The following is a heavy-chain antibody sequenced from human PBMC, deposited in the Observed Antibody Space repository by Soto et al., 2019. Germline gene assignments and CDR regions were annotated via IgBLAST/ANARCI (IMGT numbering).Heavy chain of an antibody. D-gene: IGHD6-19*01. J-gene: IGHJ6*02. CDR3: AGFLPAVGCCGNYFSSGIDC. CDR1: GGTFSSYA. Sequence: GASVKVSCKASGGTFSSYAISWVRQAPGQGLEWMGGIIPIFGTANYAQKFQGRVTITADESTSTAYMELSSLRSEDTAVYYCAGFLPAVGCCGNYFSSGIDCCGQGTTVTVFS. CDR2: IIPIFGTA. V-gene: IGHV1-69*13.